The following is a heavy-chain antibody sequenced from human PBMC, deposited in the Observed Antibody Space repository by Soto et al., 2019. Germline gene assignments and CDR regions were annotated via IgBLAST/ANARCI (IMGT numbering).Heavy chain of an antibody. D-gene: IGHD6-25*01. CDR3: XXXXXTSGRSGHDF. CDR2: VSTYNGNT. Sequence: QVQLVQSGVEMKKPGASVKVSCKASGYTFTNYGIGWVRQAPGQGLEWVGWVSTYNGNTNYAQKVQGRVTMTTDTXTSTXYXXLRSLRSDDTXVYXXXXXXXTSGRSGHDFRGQGTLVTVSS. J-gene: IGHJ4*02. V-gene: IGHV1-18*01. CDR1: GYTFTNYG.